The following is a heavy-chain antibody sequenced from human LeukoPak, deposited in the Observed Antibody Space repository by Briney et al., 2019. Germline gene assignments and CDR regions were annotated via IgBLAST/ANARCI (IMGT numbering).Heavy chain of an antibody. J-gene: IGHJ4*02. CDR3: AIVIFGYYFDY. CDR2: ISSSSSTI. D-gene: IGHD3-16*01. Sequence: GSLRLSCAASGFTFSSYSMNWVRQAPGKGLEWVSYISSSSSTIYYADSVKGRFTISRDNAKNSLYLQMNSLRAEDTAVYYCAIVIFGYYFDYWGQGTLVTVSS. CDR1: GFTFSSYS. V-gene: IGHV3-48*04.